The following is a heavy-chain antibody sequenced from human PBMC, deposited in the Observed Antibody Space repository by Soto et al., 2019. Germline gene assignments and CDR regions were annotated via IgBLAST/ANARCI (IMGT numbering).Heavy chain of an antibody. V-gene: IGHV1-69*06. CDR1: GGTFSDFA. Sequence: QVQLVQSGAEMRKPGSSLRVSCKASGGTFSDFAFSWVRQAPGQGLEWMGGIVPRFGSPNYAQKFGGRVTISADTSTSTVYMEVSSLRFDDTAVYFCARDRIQLRLGKYFFYGMDVWGQGTTMTVSS. J-gene: IGHJ6*02. D-gene: IGHD3-16*01. CDR2: IVPRFGSP. CDR3: ARDRIQLRLGKYFFYGMDV.